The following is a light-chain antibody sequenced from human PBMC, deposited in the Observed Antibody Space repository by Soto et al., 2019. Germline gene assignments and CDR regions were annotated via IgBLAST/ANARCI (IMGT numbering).Light chain of an antibody. CDR1: QSVGSTY. CDR3: QQYGSSPRIT. Sequence: EIVLTQSPGTLSLSPGERATLSCRASQSVGSTYLAWYQHKPGQAPRLLIYGASSRVTGIPDRFSGSGSGTDFTLTISRLEPEDFAVYYCQQYGSSPRITFGQGTRLEIK. CDR2: GAS. J-gene: IGKJ5*01. V-gene: IGKV3-20*01.